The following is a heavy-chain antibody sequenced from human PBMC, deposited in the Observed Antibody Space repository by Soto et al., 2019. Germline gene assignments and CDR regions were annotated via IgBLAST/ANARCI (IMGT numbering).Heavy chain of an antibody. D-gene: IGHD3-22*01. V-gene: IGHV3-30*03. Sequence: QVQLVESGGGVVQPGRSLRLSCAASGFTFSSYGMHWVRQAPGKGLEWVAVISYDGSNKYYADSVKGRFTISRDNSKNTLYLQMNSLRAEDTAVYYCASPAEEYYYDSSGYRYWGQGTLVTVSS. J-gene: IGHJ4*02. CDR3: ASPAEEYYYDSSGYRY. CDR2: ISYDGSNK. CDR1: GFTFSSYG.